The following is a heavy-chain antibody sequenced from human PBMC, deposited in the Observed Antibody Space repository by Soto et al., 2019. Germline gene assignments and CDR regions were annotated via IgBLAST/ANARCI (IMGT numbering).Heavy chain of an antibody. J-gene: IGHJ4*02. CDR3: ASRVDYYDSSGYYYHFDY. CDR1: GYSFTSYW. Sequence: PGESLKISCKGSGYSFTSYWIGWVRQMPGKGLEWMGIIYPGDSDTRYSPSFQGQVTISADKSISTAYLQWSSLKASDTAMYYCASRVDYYDSSGYYYHFDYWGQGTLVTVSS. CDR2: IYPGDSDT. D-gene: IGHD3-22*01. V-gene: IGHV5-51*01.